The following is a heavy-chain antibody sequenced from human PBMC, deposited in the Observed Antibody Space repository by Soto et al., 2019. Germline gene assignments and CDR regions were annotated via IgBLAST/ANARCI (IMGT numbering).Heavy chain of an antibody. CDR3: ATLGARDLLVVVAATATFDY. CDR2: ITPLFGSA. V-gene: IGHV1-69*13. D-gene: IGHD2-15*01. Sequence: ASVKVSCKASGGTVSSYSISWVRQAPGQGLEWMGGITPLFGSANYAQKFQGRVTITADESLSAAYLQWSTLKASDTAMYYCATLGARDLLVVVAATATFDYWGQGTLVTVSS. CDR1: GGTVSSYS. J-gene: IGHJ4*02.